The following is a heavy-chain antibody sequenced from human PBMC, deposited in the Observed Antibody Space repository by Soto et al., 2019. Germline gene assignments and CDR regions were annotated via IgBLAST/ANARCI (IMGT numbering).Heavy chain of an antibody. CDR1: GGSISSSSYY. CDR3: ARHLSSSWFSGELNWFDP. D-gene: IGHD6-13*01. J-gene: IGHJ5*02. Sequence: SETLSLTCTVSGGSISSSSYYWGWIRQPPGKGLEWIGSIYYSGSTYYNPSLKSRVTISVDTSKNQFSLKLSSVTAADTAVYYCARHLSSSWFSGELNWFDPWGQGTLVTVSS. CDR2: IYYSGST. V-gene: IGHV4-39*01.